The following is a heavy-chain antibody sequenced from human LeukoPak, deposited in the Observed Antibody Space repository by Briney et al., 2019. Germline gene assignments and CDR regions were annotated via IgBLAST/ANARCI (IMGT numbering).Heavy chain of an antibody. D-gene: IGHD6-19*01. V-gene: IGHV3-21*01. CDR3: ARGRVGQWLVDAFDI. CDR2: IGTSSSFL. CDR1: GFTFSRYS. Sequence: GGSLRLSCAASGFTFSRYSMNWVRQAPGKGLEWVSSIGTSSSFLYYADSVKGRFTISRDNAKNSLYLQMNSLRAEDTAVYYCARGRVGQWLVDAFDIWGQGTMVTVSS. J-gene: IGHJ3*02.